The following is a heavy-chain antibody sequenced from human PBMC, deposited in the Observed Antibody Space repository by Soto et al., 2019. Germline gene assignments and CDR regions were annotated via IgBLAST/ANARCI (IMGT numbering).Heavy chain of an antibody. CDR3: ARVPDR. D-gene: IGHD2-2*01. J-gene: IGHJ5*02. V-gene: IGHV4-59*08. CDR1: GGSISNYY. Sequence: SETLSLTCIVSGGSISNYYWSWIRQPPGKGLEWIGYIYYSGSTNYNPSLTSRVTISVDTSKNQFSLKLSSVTAADTAVYYCARVPDRWGQGTLVTVSS. CDR2: IYYSGST.